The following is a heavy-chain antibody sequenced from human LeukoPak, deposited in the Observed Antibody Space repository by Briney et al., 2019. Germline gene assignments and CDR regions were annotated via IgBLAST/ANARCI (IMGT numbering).Heavy chain of an antibody. CDR3: AKDSYTVVRGVGSDDGFAV. J-gene: IGHJ3*01. Sequence: GGSLRLSCAASGFTFATYGMSWVRQAPGKGLEWVSVAGDSAATTHYADSVKGRFFISRDNSKNTVHLQMNNLRAEDTAVYYCAKDSYTVVRGVGSDDGFAVWGQGTMVIVSS. CDR1: GFTFATYG. D-gene: IGHD3-10*01. CDR2: AGDSAATT. V-gene: IGHV3-23*01.